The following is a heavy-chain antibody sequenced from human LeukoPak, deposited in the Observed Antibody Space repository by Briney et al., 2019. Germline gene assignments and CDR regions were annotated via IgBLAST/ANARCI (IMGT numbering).Heavy chain of an antibody. CDR1: GFTFSSYG. Sequence: GGSLRLSCAASGFTFSSYGMSWVRQAPGKGLEWVPAISGSGSSTYYAASVKGRFSISRDNSKNTLYLQMNSLRDEDTAVYYCAKSYYDFWSGYYTIWDYWGQGTLVTVSS. V-gene: IGHV3-23*01. CDR3: AKSYYDFWSGYYTIWDY. CDR2: ISGSGSST. D-gene: IGHD3-3*01. J-gene: IGHJ4*02.